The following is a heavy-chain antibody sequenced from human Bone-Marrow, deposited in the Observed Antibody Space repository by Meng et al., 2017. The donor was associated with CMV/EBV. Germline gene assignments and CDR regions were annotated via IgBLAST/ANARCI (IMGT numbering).Heavy chain of an antibody. V-gene: IGHV4-59*06. CDR1: GGSISNYY. D-gene: IGHD4-17*01. CDR2: IYYSGNT. CDR3: ARTTVTTGGWLDP. Sequence: SETLSLTCTVSGGSISNYYWSWIRQPPGKGLEWIGYIYYSGNTYYNPSLKSRLTISVDTSKNQFSLKLNSVTAADTALYYCARTTVTTGGWLDPWGQGTLVTVSS. J-gene: IGHJ5*02.